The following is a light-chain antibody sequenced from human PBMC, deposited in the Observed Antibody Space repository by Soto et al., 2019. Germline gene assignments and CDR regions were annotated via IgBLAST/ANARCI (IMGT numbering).Light chain of an antibody. CDR3: QQSYRTPDN. CDR1: QSISSY. Sequence: QMTPSPSSLSASVGDRVTITCRASQSISSYLNWYQQKPGQAPKLLIYAAYSLLCGVPSRYSDGGSGTDFTLTISRLQPEDFATYDCQQSYRTPDNLGQGTQRASK. J-gene: IGKJ2*01. V-gene: IGKV1-39*01. CDR2: AAY.